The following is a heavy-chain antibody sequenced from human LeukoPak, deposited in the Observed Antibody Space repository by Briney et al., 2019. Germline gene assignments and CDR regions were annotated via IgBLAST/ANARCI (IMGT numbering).Heavy chain of an antibody. CDR1: GFTFSSYG. D-gene: IGHD3-9*01. CDR3: AKDLYDILTGHPWFY. V-gene: IGHV3-30*18. CDR2: ISYDGSNK. J-gene: IGHJ4*02. Sequence: PGRSLRLSCAASGFTFSSYGMHWVRQAPGKGLEWVAVISYDGSNKYYADSVKGRFTISRDNSKNTLYLQMSSLRAEDTAVYYCAKDLYDILTGHPWFYWGQGTLVTVSS.